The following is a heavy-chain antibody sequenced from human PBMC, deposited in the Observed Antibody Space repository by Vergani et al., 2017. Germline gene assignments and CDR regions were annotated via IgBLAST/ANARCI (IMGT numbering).Heavy chain of an antibody. Sequence: EVQLLESGGGLVQPGGSLRLSCAASGFTFSSYAMSWVRQAPGKGLEWVSAISGSGGSTSYADSVKGRFTISRDNSKNTLYLQMNSLRAEDTAVCYCAKSLLGAVTVSRFDYWGQGTLVTVSS. D-gene: IGHD6-13*01. CDR2: ISGSGGST. J-gene: IGHJ4*02. V-gene: IGHV3-23*01. CDR1: GFTFSSYA. CDR3: AKSLLGAVTVSRFDY.